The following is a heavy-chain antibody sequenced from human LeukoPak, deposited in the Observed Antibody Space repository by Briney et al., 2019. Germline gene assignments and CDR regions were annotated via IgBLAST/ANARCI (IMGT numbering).Heavy chain of an antibody. CDR3: AAAGYYDSSGYSSFDY. J-gene: IGHJ4*02. D-gene: IGHD3-22*01. CDR2: INPNSGGT. V-gene: IGHV1-2*02. CDR1: GYTFTGYY. Sequence: ASVKVSCNASGYTFTGYYMHWVRQARGQGIEWMGWINPNSGGTNYAQKFQGRGTMTRDTSISTAYMELSRLRSDDTAVYYCAAAGYYDSSGYSSFDYWGQGTLVTVSS.